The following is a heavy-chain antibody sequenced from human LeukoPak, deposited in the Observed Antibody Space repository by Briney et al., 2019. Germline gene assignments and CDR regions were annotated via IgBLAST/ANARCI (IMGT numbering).Heavy chain of an antibody. CDR1: GGSISSYY. Sequence: PSETLSLTCTVSGGSISSYYWSWIRQPPGKGLEWNGYIYYSGSTNYNPSLKSRVTISVDTSKNQFSLKLSSVTAADTAVYYCARESSGSGFDYWGQGTLVTVSS. D-gene: IGHD3-10*01. V-gene: IGHV4-59*01. J-gene: IGHJ4*02. CDR3: ARESSGSGFDY. CDR2: IYYSGST.